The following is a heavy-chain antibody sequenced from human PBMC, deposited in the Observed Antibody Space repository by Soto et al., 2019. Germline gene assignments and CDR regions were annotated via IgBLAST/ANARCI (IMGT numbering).Heavy chain of an antibody. CDR2: IIPIFGTA. Sequence: QVQLVQSGAEVKKPGSSVKVSCKASGGTFSSYAISWVRQAPGQGLEWMGGIIPIFGTANYAQKFQGRVTITADESTSTDYMELSSLRSEDTAVYYCARVPLWFGEFHNWFDPWGQGTLVTVSS. D-gene: IGHD3-10*01. CDR3: ARVPLWFGEFHNWFDP. V-gene: IGHV1-69*01. J-gene: IGHJ5*02. CDR1: GGTFSSYA.